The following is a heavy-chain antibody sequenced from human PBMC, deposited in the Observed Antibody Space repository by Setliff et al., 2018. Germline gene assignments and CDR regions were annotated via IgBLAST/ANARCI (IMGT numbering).Heavy chain of an antibody. J-gene: IGHJ4*02. Sequence: SETLSLTCTVSGASVSGNSYYWGWIRQPPGKGLEWIASTYYSGNTYYNPSLKSRVTISVDTSKNQFSLKLTSVTAADTAVYYCARAPRYFDPTGSYFDFWGQGTLVTVSS. CDR2: TYYSGNT. CDR3: ARAPRYFDPTGSYFDF. D-gene: IGHD3-22*01. CDR1: GASVSGNSYY. V-gene: IGHV4-39*07.